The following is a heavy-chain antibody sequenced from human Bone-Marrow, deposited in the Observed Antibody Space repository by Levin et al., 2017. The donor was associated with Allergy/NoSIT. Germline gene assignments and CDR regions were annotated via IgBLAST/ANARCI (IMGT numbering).Heavy chain of an antibody. V-gene: IGHV3-74*01. CDR1: GFALTSYW. CDR3: ARDRGGAYYYMDV. CDR2: LKSDGSGP. D-gene: IGHD3-16*01. Sequence: PGGSLRLSCAASGFALTSYWMHWVRQAPGKGLMWVSRLKSDGSGPSYADSVKGRFTISRDSAKNTLYLQMNSLGAEDTAVYYCARDRGGAYYYMDVWGKGTTVTVSS. J-gene: IGHJ6*04.